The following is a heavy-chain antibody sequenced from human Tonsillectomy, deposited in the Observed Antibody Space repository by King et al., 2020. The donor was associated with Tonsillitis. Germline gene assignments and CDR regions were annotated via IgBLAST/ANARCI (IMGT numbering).Heavy chain of an antibody. CDR1: GGSISSSNYY. V-gene: IGHV4-39*07. CDR2: IYYSGST. CDR3: ASQLWFGHDIRFDY. J-gene: IGHJ4*02. D-gene: IGHD5-18*01. Sequence: QVQESGPGLVKPSETLSLTCTVSGGSISSSNYYWAWIRQPPGKGLEWIGTIYYSGSTYYNPSLKSRVTISLDTSKNQFSLKLSSVTAADTAVYYCASQLWFGHDIRFDYWGQGTLVTVSS.